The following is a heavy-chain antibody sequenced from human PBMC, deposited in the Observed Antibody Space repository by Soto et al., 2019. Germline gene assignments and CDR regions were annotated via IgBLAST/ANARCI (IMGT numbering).Heavy chain of an antibody. CDR3: AREIMHLSNYWYFDL. D-gene: IGHD4-4*01. Sequence: SSQLLSLRYTVFDGSIGGVVHSWILIRKPPGKSLERIGHIFDSGSTYYNPFLKSRLTISVDTSKNQFSLRLSSVTASDTAVYYCAREIMHLSNYWYFDLWGRGTLGTVYS. CDR2: IFDSGST. J-gene: IGHJ2*01. CDR1: DGSIGGVVHS. V-gene: IGHV4-30-4*01.